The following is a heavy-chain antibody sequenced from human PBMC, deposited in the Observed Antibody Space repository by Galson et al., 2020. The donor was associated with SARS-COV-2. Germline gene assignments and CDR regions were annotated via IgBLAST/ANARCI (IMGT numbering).Heavy chain of an antibody. CDR1: GFSFSNYA. Sequence: GESLKISCAASGFSFSNYALHWVRQAPGKGLEWVALISYDTKKKYYVNSVKGRFSVSRDNSESMLYLQMNSLRAEDTAVYYCTRSPGLAVGNFDYWGQGTLVTVSS. V-gene: IGHV3-30*04. J-gene: IGHJ4*02. CDR2: ISYDTKKK. D-gene: IGHD6-19*01. CDR3: TRSPGLAVGNFDY.